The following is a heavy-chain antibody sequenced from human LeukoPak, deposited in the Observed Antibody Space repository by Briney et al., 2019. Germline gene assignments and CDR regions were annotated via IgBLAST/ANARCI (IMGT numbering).Heavy chain of an antibody. CDR3: ARDHPGGDYYDSSGYYYCCDY. Sequence: ASVKVSCKASGYTFTGYYMHWVRQAPGQGLEWMGRINPNSGGTNYAQKFQGRVTMTRDTSISTAYVELSRLRSDDTAVYYCARDHPGGDYYDSSGYYYCCDYWGQGTLVTVSS. CDR1: GYTFTGYY. J-gene: IGHJ4*02. D-gene: IGHD3-22*01. V-gene: IGHV1-2*06. CDR2: INPNSGGT.